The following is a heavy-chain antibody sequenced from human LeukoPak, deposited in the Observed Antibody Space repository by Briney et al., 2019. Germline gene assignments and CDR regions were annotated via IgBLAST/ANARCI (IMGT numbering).Heavy chain of an antibody. D-gene: IGHD6-19*01. CDR2: INSDGNNR. CDR1: GFTFSSYW. J-gene: IGHJ4*02. Sequence: GGSLRLSCAASGFTFSSYWMHWVRQAPGKGLLWVSLINSDGNNRGYADSVKGRFTVSRDNAKNTLYLQMNSLRAEDTAVYYCARVQLDGSGHVPDFWGQGTLVTVSA. V-gene: IGHV3-74*01. CDR3: ARVQLDGSGHVPDF.